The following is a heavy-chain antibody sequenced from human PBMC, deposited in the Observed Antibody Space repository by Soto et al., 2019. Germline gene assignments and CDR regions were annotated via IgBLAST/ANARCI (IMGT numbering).Heavy chain of an antibody. J-gene: IGHJ4*02. CDR3: ARVARCFSTNCYGFPSE. CDR1: GGSFSDSY. D-gene: IGHD2-2*01. Sequence: PSETLSLTCAVYGGSFSDSYWTWIRQPPGKGLEWIGEINHSGSTNYNPSLESRVTMSVDLTKNQFSLKLNSVTAADTAVYHCARVARCFSTNCYGFPSEWGQGTQVTVSS. V-gene: IGHV4-34*01. CDR2: INHSGST.